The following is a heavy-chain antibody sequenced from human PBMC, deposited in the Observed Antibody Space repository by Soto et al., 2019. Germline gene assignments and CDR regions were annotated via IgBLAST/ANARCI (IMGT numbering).Heavy chain of an antibody. CDR1: GYSFTSYW. D-gene: IGHD3-3*01. CDR3: ARLGRFLEWLTAGYYYYYMDV. CDR2: IYPGDSDT. Sequence: EVQLVQSGAEVKKPGESLKISCKGSGYSFTSYWIGWVRQMPGKGLEWMGIIYPGDSDTRYSPSFQGQVTISADKSISTAYLQWSSLKASDTAMYYCARLGRFLEWLTAGYYYYYMDVWGKGTTVTVSS. V-gene: IGHV5-51*03. J-gene: IGHJ6*03.